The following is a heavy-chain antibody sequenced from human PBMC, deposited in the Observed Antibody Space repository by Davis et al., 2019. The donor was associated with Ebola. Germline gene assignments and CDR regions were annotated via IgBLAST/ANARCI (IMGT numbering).Heavy chain of an antibody. CDR2: IYSGGST. CDR3: AKESQWLDFFAY. V-gene: IGHV3-53*01. Sequence: GESLKISCAASGFTVSSNYMSWVRQAPEKGLEWVSVIYSGGSTYYADSVKGRFAISRDNSKNTVYLQMNGLRAEDTAVYYCAKESQWLDFFAYWGQGTLVTVSS. CDR1: GFTVSSNY. J-gene: IGHJ4*02. D-gene: IGHD6-19*01.